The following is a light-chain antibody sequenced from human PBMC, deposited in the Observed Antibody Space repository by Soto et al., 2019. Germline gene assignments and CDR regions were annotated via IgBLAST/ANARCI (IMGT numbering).Light chain of an antibody. V-gene: IGLV2-23*01. CDR1: SSDVGSYNL. CDR2: EGS. CDR3: CSYAGSSTYL. J-gene: IGLJ1*01. Sequence: QSALTQPASVSGSPGQSITISCTGTSSDVGSYNLVSWYQQHPGKAPKVMIYEGSKRPSGVSNRFSGSKSGNMASLTISGLQAEDEADYYCCSYAGSSTYLFGTGTKLTVL.